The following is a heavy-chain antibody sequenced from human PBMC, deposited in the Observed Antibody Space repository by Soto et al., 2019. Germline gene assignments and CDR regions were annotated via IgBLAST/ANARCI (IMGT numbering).Heavy chain of an antibody. V-gene: IGHV4-61*01. CDR1: DDSVSSYRYF. D-gene: IGHD2-21*02. J-gene: IGHJ4*02. CDR3: ARIVVTANVDS. Sequence: PAETLSLTCSVSDDSVSSYRYFWTWIRQPPGKGLEWIAYISYTGDTNYNPSLKSRVTISVDTSRNQSSLTLTSMTAADTAVYFWARIVVTANVDSWGQGSMGTVS. CDR2: ISYTGDT.